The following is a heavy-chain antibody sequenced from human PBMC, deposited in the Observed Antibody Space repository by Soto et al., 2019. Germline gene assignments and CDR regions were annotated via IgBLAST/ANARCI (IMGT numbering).Heavy chain of an antibody. CDR3: ARDNGFGESDV. J-gene: IGHJ6*02. CDR2: ISAYNGNT. Sequence: QVQLVQSGAEVKKPGASVKVSCKASGYSFTSYGISWVRQAPGQGLEWMGWISAYNGNTNYAQKLQGRVTMTTDTSTNTGHMELRRLTSDDTAVYYCARDNGFGESDVWGQGTTGTVSS. D-gene: IGHD3-10*01. CDR1: GYSFTSYG. V-gene: IGHV1-18*01.